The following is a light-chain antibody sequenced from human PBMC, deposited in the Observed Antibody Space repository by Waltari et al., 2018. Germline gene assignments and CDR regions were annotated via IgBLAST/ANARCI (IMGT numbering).Light chain of an antibody. CDR1: QSISSY. V-gene: IGKV1-39*01. CDR3: QQSYSTPET. Sequence: DIQMTQSPSSLSASVGDRVTITCRASQSISSYLNWYQQKPGKAPKLLIYAASSLPSGVPSRFSGSGSVTDFTLTISSLQPEDFATYYCQQSYSTPETFGQGTKLEIK. CDR2: AAS. J-gene: IGKJ2*01.